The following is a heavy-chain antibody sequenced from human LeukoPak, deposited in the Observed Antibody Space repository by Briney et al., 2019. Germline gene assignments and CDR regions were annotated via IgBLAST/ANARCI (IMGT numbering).Heavy chain of an antibody. D-gene: IGHD2-21*02. CDR3: ASDCGGDCYPPAEHFQH. Sequence: SVKLSCKASGGTFSSYSISWVRQAPGQGLEWMGGFIPIFGTANYAQKLQGRVTITADKSTSTAYMELSSLRSEDTAVYYCASDCGGDCYPPAEHFQHWGQGTLVTVSS. CDR2: FIPIFGTA. J-gene: IGHJ1*01. V-gene: IGHV1-69*06. CDR1: GGTFSSYS.